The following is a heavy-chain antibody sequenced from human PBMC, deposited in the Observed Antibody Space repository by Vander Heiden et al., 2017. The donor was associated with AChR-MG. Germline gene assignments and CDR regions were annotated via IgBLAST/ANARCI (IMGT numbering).Heavy chain of an antibody. CDR3: ARGTIITFGGPHRSPLDI. CDR2: ISPMFGTP. Sequence: QVPLEQSGAEVKKPGSSVKVSCKASGDNFKNYAITLVRQAPGQGLEWMGRISPMFGTPDYAQKFQDSLTITADESTNTVYMELSGLQSDDTAVYYCARGTIITFGGPHRSPLDIWGQGTKVTVSS. D-gene: IGHD3-16*01. V-gene: IGHV1-69*18. J-gene: IGHJ3*02. CDR1: GDNFKNYA.